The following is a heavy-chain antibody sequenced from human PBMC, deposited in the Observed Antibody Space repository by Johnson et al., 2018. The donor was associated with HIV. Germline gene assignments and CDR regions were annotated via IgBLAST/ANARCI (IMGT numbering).Heavy chain of an antibody. Sequence: VQLVESGGGLVQPGGSLKLSCAASGFTFSGSAMHWVRQASGKGLEWVSVIYSGGSPYYADSVKGRFTISRDNSKNTLYLQMNSLRAEDTAVYYCARLGLTDAFDIWGQGTMVTVSP. CDR3: ARLGLTDAFDI. CDR2: IYSGGSP. V-gene: IGHV3-66*01. J-gene: IGHJ3*02. CDR1: GFTFSGSA. D-gene: IGHD2-8*01.